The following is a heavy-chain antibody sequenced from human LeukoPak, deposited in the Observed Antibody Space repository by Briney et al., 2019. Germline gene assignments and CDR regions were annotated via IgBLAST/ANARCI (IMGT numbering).Heavy chain of an antibody. CDR2: INSEGSST. D-gene: IGHD3-3*01. J-gene: IGHJ6*02. CDR1: GFTFSTYR. Sequence: GGSLRLSCAASGFTFSTYRMHWVRQVPGKGLVWVSRINSEGSSTSYADSVKGRFTISRDNAKNTLYLQMNSLRAEDTALYYCARDPTAERITISLYGMDVWGQGTTVTVSS. CDR3: ARDPTAERITISLYGMDV. V-gene: IGHV3-74*01.